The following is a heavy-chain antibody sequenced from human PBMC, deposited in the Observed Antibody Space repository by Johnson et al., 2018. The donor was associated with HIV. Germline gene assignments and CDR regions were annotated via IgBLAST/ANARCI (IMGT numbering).Heavy chain of an antibody. CDR1: GFTFSSYG. CDR3: ARVEYWNHDSDAFDI. Sequence: VQLVESGGGVVQPGGSLRLSCAASGFTFSSYGMHWVRQAPGKGLVWVSRINSFGSSTNYADFVKGRFTISRDNAKNTLYLQMNSLRAEDTALYFCARVEYWNHDSDAFDIWGQGTMVTVFS. V-gene: IGHV3-74*02. CDR2: INSFGSST. D-gene: IGHD1-1*01. J-gene: IGHJ3*02.